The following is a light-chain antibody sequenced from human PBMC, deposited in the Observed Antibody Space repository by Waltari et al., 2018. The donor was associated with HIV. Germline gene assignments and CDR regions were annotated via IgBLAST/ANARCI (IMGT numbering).Light chain of an antibody. V-gene: IGLV1-51*01. CDR1: TSNIGNGF. J-gene: IGLJ1*01. Sequence: QSLLTQPPSVSAAPGQKVTISCSGTTSNIGNGFVSWYQQLPGTAPKLLIYDNYKRPAGIPDRFSGSQSGTSATLDSTGLQTGDEADYYCGTWDTSLYSYVFATGSKVTVL. CDR2: DNY. CDR3: GTWDTSLYSYV.